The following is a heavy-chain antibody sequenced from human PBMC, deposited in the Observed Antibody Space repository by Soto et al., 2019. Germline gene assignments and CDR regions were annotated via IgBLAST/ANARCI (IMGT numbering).Heavy chain of an antibody. CDR1: VFILSSYG. J-gene: IGHJ4*02. Sequence: GGSLRLSCAASVFILSSYGMNWVRQAPGKGLEWVSYISSSGRIIYYADSVKGRFSISRDSASNSLFLQMNSLRAEDTAVYYCARDRPGRGYPLLDYWGQGTLVTVSS. V-gene: IGHV3-48*03. CDR3: ARDRPGRGYPLLDY. CDR2: ISSSGRII. D-gene: IGHD3-22*01.